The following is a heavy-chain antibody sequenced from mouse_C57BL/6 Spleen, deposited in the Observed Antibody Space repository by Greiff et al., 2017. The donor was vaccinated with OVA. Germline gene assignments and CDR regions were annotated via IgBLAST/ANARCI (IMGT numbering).Heavy chain of an antibody. V-gene: IGHV5-6*01. CDR1: GFTFSSYG. J-gene: IGHJ2*01. CDR2: ISSGGSYT. CDR3: ARPGTTVGPFDY. Sequence: EVQRVESGGDLVKPGGSLKLSCAASGFTFSSYGMSWVRQTPDKRLEWVATISSGGSYTYYPDSVKGRFTISRDNAKNTLYLQMSSLKSEDTAMYYCARPGTTVGPFDYWGQGTTLTVSS. D-gene: IGHD1-1*01.